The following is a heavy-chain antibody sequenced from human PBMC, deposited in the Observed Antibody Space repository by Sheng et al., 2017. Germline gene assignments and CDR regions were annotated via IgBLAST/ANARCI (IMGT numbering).Heavy chain of an antibody. CDR1: GFTFSSYG. V-gene: IGHV3-33*01. D-gene: IGHD2-15*01. J-gene: IGHJ6*02. CDR3: ARDSLVAATYYYYGMDV. Sequence: ESGGGVVQPGRSLRLSCAASGFTFSSYGMHWVRQAPGKGLEWVAVIWYDGSNKYYADSVKGRFTISRDNSKNTLYLQMNSLRAEDTAVYYCARDSLVAATYYYYGMDVWDQGP. CDR2: IWYDGSNK.